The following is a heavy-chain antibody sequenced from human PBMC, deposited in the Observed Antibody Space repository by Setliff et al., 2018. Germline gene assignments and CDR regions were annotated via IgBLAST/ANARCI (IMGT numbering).Heavy chain of an antibody. CDR3: AKIGFGVVALGVNNWFDP. D-gene: IGHD3-10*01. CDR2: MSGSGGST. CDR1: GFTFSSYA. V-gene: IGHV3-23*01. Sequence: GGSLRLSCAASGFTFSSYAMSWVRQAPGKGLEWVSAMSGSGGSTYYADSVKGRFTISRDNSKNTLYLQMNSLRAEDTAVYYCAKIGFGVVALGVNNWFDPWGQGTLVTVSS. J-gene: IGHJ5*02.